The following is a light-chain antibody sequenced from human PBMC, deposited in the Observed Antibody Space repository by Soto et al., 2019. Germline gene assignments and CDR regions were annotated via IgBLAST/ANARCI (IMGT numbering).Light chain of an antibody. Sequence: QSVLTQPPSVSGAPGQRVPISCTGSSSNIGAGYDVHWYQQLPGTAPKLIIYGNSNRPSGVPDRFSGSKSGTSACLAITGLQAEDEADYYCQSYDSSLSGNWVFGGGTKLTVL. CDR3: QSYDSSLSGNWV. CDR1: SSNIGAGYD. CDR2: GNS. J-gene: IGLJ3*02. V-gene: IGLV1-40*01.